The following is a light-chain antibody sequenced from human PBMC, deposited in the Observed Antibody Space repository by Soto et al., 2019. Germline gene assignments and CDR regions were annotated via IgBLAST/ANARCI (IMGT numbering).Light chain of an antibody. CDR2: KVS. J-gene: IGKJ2*01. V-gene: IGKV2-30*01. CDR1: QSLVYSDGNTY. CDR3: MQGTHWPYT. Sequence: DVVMTQSPLSLPVTLGQPASISCRSSQSLVYSDGNTYLSWFQQRPGQSPRRLIYKVSNRDSGVPDRLSGSGSDTDFTLKISRVEAEDVAVYYCMQGTHWPYTFGHGTKLEI.